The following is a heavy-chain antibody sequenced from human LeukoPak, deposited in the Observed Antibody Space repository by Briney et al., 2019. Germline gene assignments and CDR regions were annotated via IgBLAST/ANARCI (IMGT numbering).Heavy chain of an antibody. D-gene: IGHD6-19*01. CDR2: INPSGGST. V-gene: IGHV1-46*01. J-gene: IGHJ5*02. Sequence: ASMKVSCKASGYTFTSYYIPWVRQAPAQGLEWMGIINPSGGSTSYAQKFPGRVTMTRDTSTSTVYMELSSLRSEDTAVYYCARELGQWLAHGWFDPWGQGTLVTVSS. CDR1: GYTFTSYY. CDR3: ARELGQWLAHGWFDP.